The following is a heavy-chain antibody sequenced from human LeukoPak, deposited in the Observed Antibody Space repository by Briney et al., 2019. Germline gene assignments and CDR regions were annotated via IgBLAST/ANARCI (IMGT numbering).Heavy chain of an antibody. CDR1: GFTFSSYS. CDR2: ISSSSSSI. V-gene: IGHV3-21*01. CDR3: AKASYSSSSYGFDI. D-gene: IGHD6-13*01. Sequence: GGSLRLSCAASGFTFSSYSMNWVRQASGKGLEWVSFISSSSSSIYYADSVKGRFTVSRDNAKNSLYLQVNSLRAEDTAVYYCAKASYSSSSYGFDIWGQGTMVTVSS. J-gene: IGHJ3*02.